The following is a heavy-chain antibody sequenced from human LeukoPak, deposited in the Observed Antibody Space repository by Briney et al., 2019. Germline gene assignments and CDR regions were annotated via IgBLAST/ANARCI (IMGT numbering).Heavy chain of an antibody. V-gene: IGHV3-30*04. Sequence: PGGSLRLSCAASGFTFSSYAMHWVRQAPGKGLEWGAVISYDGSNKYYADSVKGRFTITRDNSKNTLYLQMNSLRAEDTAGYYCARVGVASTYYDFDYWGQGTLVTVSS. CDR2: ISYDGSNK. D-gene: IGHD2/OR15-2a*01. CDR3: ARVGVASTYYDFDY. J-gene: IGHJ4*02. CDR1: GFTFSSYA.